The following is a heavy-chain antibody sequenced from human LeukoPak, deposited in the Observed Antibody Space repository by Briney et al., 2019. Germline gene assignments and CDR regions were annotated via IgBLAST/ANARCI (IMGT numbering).Heavy chain of an antibody. V-gene: IGHV4-4*09. J-gene: IGHJ6*03. CDR3: ARLRRGQQLVYYYYYYMDV. CDR2: IHTSGST. Sequence: SETLSLTCTVSGGSISSYYWSWIRQPPGKGLEWIGYIHTSGSTNYNPSLKSRVTISVDTSKNQFSLKLSSVTAAVTAVYYCARLRRGQQLVYYYYYYMDVWGKGTTVTVSS. D-gene: IGHD6-13*01. CDR1: GGSISSYY.